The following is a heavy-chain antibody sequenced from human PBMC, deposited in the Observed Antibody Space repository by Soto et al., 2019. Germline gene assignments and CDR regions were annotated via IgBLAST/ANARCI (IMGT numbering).Heavy chain of an antibody. V-gene: IGHV3-11*01. Sequence: QVPLVESGGGLVKPGGSLRLSCAASGFTFSDYYMSWIRQAPGKGLEWVSHISSSGSTTYYADSVKGRFTISRDNAKNSLYLQMNSLRAEDTAVYYCARQKAWTGEWLSLYAPGMDVWGQGTTVTVSS. J-gene: IGHJ6*02. CDR1: GFTFSDYY. CDR2: ISSSGSTT. D-gene: IGHD3-22*01. CDR3: ARQKAWTGEWLSLYAPGMDV.